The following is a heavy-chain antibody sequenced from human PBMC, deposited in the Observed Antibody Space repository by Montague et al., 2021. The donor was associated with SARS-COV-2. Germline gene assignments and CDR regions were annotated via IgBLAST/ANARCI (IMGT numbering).Heavy chain of an antibody. CDR3: ARGMIRGVTTPFDY. CDR1: SGSIISSGYY. CDR2: IYYSGTT. V-gene: IGHV4-39*02. Sequence: SETLSLTCTVSSGSIISSGYYWSWIRQPPGKELEWIGNIYYSGTTYYNPSLQSRGTIPVDTSKNHLSLRLSSVTAADTAVYFCARGMIRGVTTPFDYWGQGSLVTVSS. J-gene: IGHJ4*02. D-gene: IGHD3-10*01.